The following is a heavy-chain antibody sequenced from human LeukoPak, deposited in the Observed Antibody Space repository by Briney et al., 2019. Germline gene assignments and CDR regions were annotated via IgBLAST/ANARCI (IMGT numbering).Heavy chain of an antibody. CDR3: AREISAAGGGSDF. CDR2: IKQDGSEK. V-gene: IGHV3-7*01. D-gene: IGHD6-25*01. J-gene: IGHJ4*02. CDR1: GFILRDFW. Sequence: GGSLRLSCAASGFILRDFWMAWVRQAPGKGLEWVANIKQDGSEKYYLDSVKGRFTISRDNAKNTLYLQMNSLRAEDTALYYCAREISAAGGGSDFWGQGTLVTVSS.